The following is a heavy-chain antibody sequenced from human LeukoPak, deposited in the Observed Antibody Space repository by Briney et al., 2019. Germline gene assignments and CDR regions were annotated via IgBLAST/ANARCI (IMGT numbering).Heavy chain of an antibody. Sequence: PSETLSLTCAIYDESFSGYLSDSYWSWVRRPLGKGLEWIGEIDRHGNTNYSPSLKSRVTISIQTSKSQFSLNLNSVTDADTAVYYCARRGGGNYPYYFDYWGRGTPVTVSS. J-gene: IGHJ4*02. CDR1: DESFSGYLSDSY. CDR2: IDRHGNT. CDR3: ARRGGGNYPYYFDY. V-gene: IGHV4-34*01. D-gene: IGHD3-16*01.